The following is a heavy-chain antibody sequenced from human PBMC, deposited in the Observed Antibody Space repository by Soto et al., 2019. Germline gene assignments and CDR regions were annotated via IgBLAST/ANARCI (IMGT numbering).Heavy chain of an antibody. CDR2: ISHSGSGT. Sequence: EVQLLESVGGLVQPGGSLNLSCAASGFTFGNYDISWFRQAPGKGLEWVSVISHSGSGTYYADSLKGRFTISRDNFKTTLFLQMNEMRAEDTALYYCVRHAKLTTVTANVGYYYGLDVWGQGATVTVSS. V-gene: IGHV3-23*01. D-gene: IGHD4-4*01. CDR1: GFTFGNYD. CDR3: VRHAKLTTVTANVGYYYGLDV. J-gene: IGHJ6*02.